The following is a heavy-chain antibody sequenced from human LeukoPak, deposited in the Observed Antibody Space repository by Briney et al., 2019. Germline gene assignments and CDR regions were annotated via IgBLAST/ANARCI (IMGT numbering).Heavy chain of an antibody. CDR1: GFSFSSYV. CDR2: INSGSSYV. Sequence: GGSLRLSCVASGFSFSSYVMNWVRQAPGKGLEWVASINSGSSYVSYADSVKGRFTIPRDNAKNSLYLQMNSLRVEDTAVYYCTRRTASDYWGQGSLVTVSS. CDR3: TRRTASDY. D-gene: IGHD5-18*01. V-gene: IGHV3-21*01. J-gene: IGHJ4*02.